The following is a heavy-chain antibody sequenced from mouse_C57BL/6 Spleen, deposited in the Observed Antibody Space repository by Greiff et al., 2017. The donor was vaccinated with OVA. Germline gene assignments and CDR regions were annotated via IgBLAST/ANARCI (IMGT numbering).Heavy chain of an antibody. CDR1: GYTFTSYW. CDR2: IYPGSGST. V-gene: IGHV1-55*01. J-gene: IGHJ3*01. CDR3: ARYGSSYVRFAY. Sequence: QVQLPQPGAELVKPGASVKMSCKASGYTFTSYWITWVKQRPGQGLEWIGDIYPGSGSTNYNEKFKSKATLTVDTSSSTAYMQLSSLTSEDSAVYYCARYGSSYVRFAYWGKGTLVTVAA. D-gene: IGHD1-1*01.